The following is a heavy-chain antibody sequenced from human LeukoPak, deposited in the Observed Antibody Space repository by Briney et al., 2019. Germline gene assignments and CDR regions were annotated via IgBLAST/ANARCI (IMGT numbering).Heavy chain of an antibody. CDR2: ISSSGSTI. Sequence: GGSLRLSCAASGFTFSSYEMNWVRQAPGKGLEWVSYISSSGSTIYYAGSVKGRFTISRDNAKNSLYLQMNSLRAEDTAVYYCASSGYYAYYYYGMDVWGQGTTVTVSS. CDR3: ASSGYYAYYYYGMDV. V-gene: IGHV3-48*03. J-gene: IGHJ6*02. CDR1: GFTFSSYE. D-gene: IGHD3-22*01.